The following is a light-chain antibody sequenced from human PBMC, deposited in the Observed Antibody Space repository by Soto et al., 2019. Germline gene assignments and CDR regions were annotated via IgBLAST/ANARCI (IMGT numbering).Light chain of an antibody. CDR1: QTIYSS. J-gene: IGKJ1*01. CDR2: TAS. V-gene: IGKV1-39*01. Sequence: EIEMTQSPASLSASAGDRVTITCRASQTIYSSLNWYQQKPGKAPNLLIYTASTLESGVPARFSGSGSGTEFSLTISGLQPEDFANYYCQQGYSSPLTFGQGTEVEVK. CDR3: QQGYSSPLT.